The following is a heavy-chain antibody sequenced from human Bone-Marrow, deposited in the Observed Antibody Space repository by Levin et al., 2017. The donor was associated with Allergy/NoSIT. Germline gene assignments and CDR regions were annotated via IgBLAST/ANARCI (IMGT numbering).Heavy chain of an antibody. CDR3: ASGSGYVFSS. V-gene: IGHV4-30-2*01. CDR1: GGSISSGGYS. D-gene: IGHD5-12*01. CDR2: IYHSGST. Sequence: SETLSLTCAVSGGSISSGGYSWSWIRQPPGKGLEWIGYIYHSGSTYYNPSLKSRVTISVDRSKNQFSLKLSSVTAADTAVYYCASGSGYVFSSWGQGTLVTVSS. J-gene: IGHJ4*02.